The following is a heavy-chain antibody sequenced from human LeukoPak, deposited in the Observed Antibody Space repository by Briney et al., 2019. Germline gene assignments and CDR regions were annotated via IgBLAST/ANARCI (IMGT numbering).Heavy chain of an antibody. CDR2: IYTSGST. D-gene: IGHD3-10*01. J-gene: IGHJ5*02. CDR1: GGSISRYY. CDR3: ARDSTVRGEHDFDP. Sequence: PSETLSLTCTVAGGSISRYYWSWIRQPAGKGLDWIGRIYTSGSTNYNPSLKRRGTISVDKSKHQISLKLSSVPAADTAVYYCARDSTVRGEHDFDPWGQGTLVTVSS. V-gene: IGHV4-4*07.